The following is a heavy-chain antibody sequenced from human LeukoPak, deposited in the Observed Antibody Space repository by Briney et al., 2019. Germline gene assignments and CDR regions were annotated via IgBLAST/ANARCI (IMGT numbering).Heavy chain of an antibody. J-gene: IGHJ4*02. CDR3: ARAGSNWNYRFDY. D-gene: IGHD1-7*01. Sequence: SETLSLTCTVSGGSISSSSYYWGWIRQPPGKGLEWIGSIYYSGSTYYNPSLKSRVTISVDTSKSQFSLQLSSVTAADTAVYYCARAGSNWNYRFDYWGQGTLVTVSS. V-gene: IGHV4-39*07. CDR2: IYYSGST. CDR1: GGSISSSSYY.